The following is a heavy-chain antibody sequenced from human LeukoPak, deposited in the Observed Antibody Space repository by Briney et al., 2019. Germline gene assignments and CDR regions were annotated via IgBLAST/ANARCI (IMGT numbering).Heavy chain of an antibody. Sequence: SDTLSLTCAVSGYSISSNNWWGWIRQPPGKRLEWIGYIYYSGSTYYNPSLKSRVTMSVDTSKNQFSLKLTSVTAVDTAVYYCAGTGGDWYSGFGPWGQGTLVTVSS. CDR1: GYSISSNNW. J-gene: IGHJ5*02. CDR3: AGTGGDWYSGFGP. D-gene: IGHD6-19*01. CDR2: IYYSGST. V-gene: IGHV4-28*01.